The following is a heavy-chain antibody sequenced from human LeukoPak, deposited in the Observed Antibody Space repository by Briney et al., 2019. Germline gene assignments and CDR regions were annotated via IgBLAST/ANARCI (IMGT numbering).Heavy chain of an antibody. V-gene: IGHV1-18*01. J-gene: IGHJ4*02. D-gene: IGHD5-12*01. CDR1: GYTFTSYG. CDR2: ISAYNGNT. Sequence: ASVKVSCTASGYTFTSYGISWVRQAPGQWLEWMGWISAYNGNTNYAQKLQGRVTITTDTSTSTAYMELRSLRSDDTAVYYCARAHVDIVATIKFDSWGQGTLVTVSS. CDR3: ARAHVDIVATIKFDS.